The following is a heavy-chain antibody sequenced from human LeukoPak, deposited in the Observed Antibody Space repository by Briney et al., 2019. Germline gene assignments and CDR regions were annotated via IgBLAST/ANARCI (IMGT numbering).Heavy chain of an antibody. CDR2: INPNSGDT. V-gene: IGHV1-2*04. D-gene: IGHD1-26*01. Sequence: GASVKVSCKASDYSFTDYYMHWVRQAPGQGLEWMGWINPNSGDTNYAQKFQGWVTMTRDTSINTAYMELSRLTSDDTAVYYCTRGRRILVGDTNAGDFFDFWGQGPLVTVSS. CDR1: DYSFTDYY. CDR3: TRGRRILVGDTNAGDFFDF. J-gene: IGHJ4*02.